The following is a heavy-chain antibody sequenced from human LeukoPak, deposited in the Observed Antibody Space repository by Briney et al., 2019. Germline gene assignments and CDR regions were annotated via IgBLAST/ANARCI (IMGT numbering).Heavy chain of an antibody. CDR3: ARGIGIAAAGLYNWFDP. CDR1: GYTFTSYG. CDR2: MNPNSGNT. V-gene: IGHV1-8*03. J-gene: IGHJ5*02. Sequence: ASVKVSCKASGYTFTSYGISWVRQATGQGLEWMGWMNPNSGNTGYAQKFQGRVTITRNTSISTAYMELSSLRSEDTAVYYCARGIGIAAAGLYNWFDPWGQGTLLTVSS. D-gene: IGHD6-13*01.